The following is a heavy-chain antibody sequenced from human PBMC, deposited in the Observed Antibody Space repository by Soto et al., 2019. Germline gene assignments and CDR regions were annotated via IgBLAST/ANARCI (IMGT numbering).Heavy chain of an antibody. V-gene: IGHV4-59*08. Sequence: QVQLQESGPGLVKPSETLSLSCTVSGGSISSYYWSWFRQSPGKRMEWIGYVHHSWGSSYNPSLRSRAAISLDTSKRQFSLKVTSVTATATAVYYCARQGFGPLHGLVDVWGQGTTVTVSS. CDR3: ARQGFGPLHGLVDV. CDR2: VHHSWGS. J-gene: IGHJ6*02. D-gene: IGHD3-10*01. CDR1: GGSISSYY.